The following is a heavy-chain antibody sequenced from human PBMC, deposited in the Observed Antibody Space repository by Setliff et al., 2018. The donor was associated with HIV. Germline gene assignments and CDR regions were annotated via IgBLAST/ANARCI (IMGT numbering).Heavy chain of an antibody. CDR1: GDSVRSSRYY. V-gene: IGHV4-61*02. CDR2: FDSSGGT. Sequence: KPSETLSLTCTVSGDSVRSSRYYWSWIRQPAGMELEWIGRFDSSGGTDYNPSLKSRVTISKDTSKNQLSLKLTSVTAADTAVYFCAGDYAGSGRPFDYWGQGTLVTVSS. J-gene: IGHJ4*02. CDR3: AGDYAGSGRPFDY. D-gene: IGHD6-19*01.